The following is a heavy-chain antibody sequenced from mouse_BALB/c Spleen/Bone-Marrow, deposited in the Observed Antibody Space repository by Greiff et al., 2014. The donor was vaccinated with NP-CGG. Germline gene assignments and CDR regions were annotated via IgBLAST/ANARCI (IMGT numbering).Heavy chain of an antibody. CDR2: INNNGGST. J-gene: IGHJ1*01. D-gene: IGHD1-1*01. CDR1: GFTFSSYG. V-gene: IGHV5-6-3*01. Sequence: EVMLVESGGGLVQPGGSLKLSCVASGFTFSSYGMSWVRQTPDKRLELVATINNNGGSTYYPVSVKGQFTISRDNAKNTLYLQMSSLESEDTAMYYCAGVYGWYFDVWGAGTTVTVSS. CDR3: AGVYGWYFDV.